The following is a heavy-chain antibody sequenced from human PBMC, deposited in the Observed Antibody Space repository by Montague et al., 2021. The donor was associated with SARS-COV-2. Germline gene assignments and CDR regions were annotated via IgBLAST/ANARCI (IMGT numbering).Heavy chain of an antibody. Sequence: TLSLTCTVYGASISSGGFYWSCLSPHPRKDLEWIRIIYYSGNTYHNPSLKSRLTISIDTSKNQFSVKLSSVTAADTAVYSCARGLPYQMVAGAIPNYSMDVWGQGTTVTVSS. D-gene: IGHD2-15*01. CDR3: ARGLPYQMVAGAIPNYSMDV. CDR1: GASISSGGFY. J-gene: IGHJ6*02. V-gene: IGHV4-31*03. CDR2: IYYSGNT.